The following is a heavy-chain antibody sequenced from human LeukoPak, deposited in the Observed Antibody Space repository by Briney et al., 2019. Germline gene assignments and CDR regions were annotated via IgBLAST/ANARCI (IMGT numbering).Heavy chain of an antibody. Sequence: LSLTCTVSGGSISSYYWSWIRQAPGKGLEWISKISNSGDTIYYADSVKGRFTISRDNTENSLFLQMNSLRAEDTAVYYCAKDIRHNLQFLDQYYFDSWGQGTLVTVSS. CDR3: AKDIRHNLQFLDQYYFDS. V-gene: IGHV3-11*01. D-gene: IGHD3-3*01. CDR2: ISNSGDTI. CDR1: GGSISSYY. J-gene: IGHJ4*02.